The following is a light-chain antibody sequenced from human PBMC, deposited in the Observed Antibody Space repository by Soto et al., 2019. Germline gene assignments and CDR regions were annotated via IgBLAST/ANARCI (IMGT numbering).Light chain of an antibody. CDR1: QSLLHSNGYTY. CDR3: MQALQTPT. J-gene: IGKJ2*01. V-gene: IGKV2-28*01. Sequence: DIVMTQSPLSLSVTPGEPASISCRSSQSLLHSNGYTYLDWYLQKPGQSPQLLIYLSSSRVSGGPDRFSGSGSGTDFTLKISRVEAEDVGVYYCMQALQTPTFGQGTKLEIK. CDR2: LSS.